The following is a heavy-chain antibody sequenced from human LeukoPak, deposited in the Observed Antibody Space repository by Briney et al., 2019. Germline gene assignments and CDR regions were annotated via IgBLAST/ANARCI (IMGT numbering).Heavy chain of an antibody. CDR1: GGSISSYY. CDR2: IYYSGST. J-gene: IGHJ6*03. V-gene: IGHV4-59*01. CDR3: ASTNYDFWSGYGYYYYYYMDV. Sequence: SETLSPTCTVSGGSISSYYWSWIRQPPGKGLEWIGYIYYSGSTNYNPSLKSRVTISVDTSKNQFSLKLSSVTAADTAVYYCASTNYDFWSGYGYYYYYYMDVWGTGTTVTVSS. D-gene: IGHD3-3*01.